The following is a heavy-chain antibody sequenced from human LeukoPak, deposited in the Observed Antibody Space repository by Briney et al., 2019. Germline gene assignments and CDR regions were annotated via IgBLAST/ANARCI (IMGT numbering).Heavy chain of an antibody. CDR2: IYYSGST. CDR3: ARVDYGDFHCDY. Sequence: SSETLSLTCTVSGGSISSSSYYWGWIRQPPGKGLEWIGSIYYSGSTYYNPSLKSRVTISVDTSKNQFSLKLSSVTAADTAVYYCARVDYGDFHCDYWGQGTLVTVSS. J-gene: IGHJ4*02. CDR1: GGSISSSSYY. D-gene: IGHD4-17*01. V-gene: IGHV4-39*07.